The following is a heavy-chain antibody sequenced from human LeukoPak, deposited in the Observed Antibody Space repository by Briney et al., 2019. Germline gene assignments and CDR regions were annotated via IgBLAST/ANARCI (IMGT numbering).Heavy chain of an antibody. CDR1: GFTFSSYG. D-gene: IGHD3-3*01. Sequence: GGTLRLSCAVSGFTFSSYGMSWVRQAPGKGLEWVSAISGSGGSTYYADSVKGRFTISRVNSKNTLYLQMNSLRAEDTALYYCAKSRLSGINDAFDIWGQGTMVTVSS. CDR3: AKSRLSGINDAFDI. CDR2: ISGSGGST. J-gene: IGHJ3*02. V-gene: IGHV3-23*01.